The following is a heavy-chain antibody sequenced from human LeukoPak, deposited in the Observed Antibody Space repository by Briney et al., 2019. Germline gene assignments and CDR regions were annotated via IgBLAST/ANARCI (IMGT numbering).Heavy chain of an antibody. D-gene: IGHD4-23*01. CDR1: GGSINSVGYY. J-gene: IGHJ5*02. V-gene: IGHV4-31*03. CDR3: AGGYGGFDP. Sequence: PSVTLSLTCTVSGGSINSVGYYWSWIRQHPGRILERNWYIYYSGSTYYNPSLKSRITISVDTSNNQFSLRLSSVAAADPAWSYGAGGYGGFDPWGQGNLVTVSS. CDR2: IYYSGST.